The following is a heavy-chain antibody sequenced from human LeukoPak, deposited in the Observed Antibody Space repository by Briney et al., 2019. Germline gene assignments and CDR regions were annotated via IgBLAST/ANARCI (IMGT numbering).Heavy chain of an antibody. Sequence: SEALSLTCTVSGFPISSYFWSWIGQPPGKGLEWVGYLFYSGNTNSNPSLKSRVTISTDTSNNQFSLRLKSVTAADTAVYFCGRVRTGNTGSPEYFEDWGQGT. V-gene: IGHV4-59*01. D-gene: IGHD5-12*01. J-gene: IGHJ1*01. CDR1: GFPISSYF. CDR2: LFYSGNT. CDR3: GRVRTGNTGSPEYFED.